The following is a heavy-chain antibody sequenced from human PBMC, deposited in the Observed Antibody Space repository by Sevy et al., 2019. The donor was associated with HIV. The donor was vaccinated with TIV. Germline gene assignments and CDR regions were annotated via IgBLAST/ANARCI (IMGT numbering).Heavy chain of an antibody. J-gene: IGHJ4*02. Sequence: ASVEVSCKVSGYTLTELSMHWVRQAPGKGLEWMGGFDPEDGETIYAQKFQGRVTMTEDTSTDTAYMELSSLRSEDTAVYYCATVTTVVTSCFDYWGQGTLVTVSS. CDR1: GYTLTELS. D-gene: IGHD4-17*01. CDR3: ATVTTVVTSCFDY. V-gene: IGHV1-24*01. CDR2: FDPEDGET.